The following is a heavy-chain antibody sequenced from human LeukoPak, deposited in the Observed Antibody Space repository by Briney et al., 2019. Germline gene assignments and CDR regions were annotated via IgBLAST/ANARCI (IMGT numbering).Heavy chain of an antibody. CDR3: ARLSTQYDILTGYYTDY. D-gene: IGHD3-9*01. J-gene: IGHJ4*02. CDR1: GGSISSSNW. CDR2: IYHSGST. Sequence: KPSGTLSLTCAVSGGSISSSNWWSWVRQPPGKGLEWIGEIYHSGSTNYNPSLKSRVTISVDKSKNQFSLKLSSVTAADTAVYYCARLSTQYDILTGYYTDYWGQGTLVTVSS. V-gene: IGHV4-4*02.